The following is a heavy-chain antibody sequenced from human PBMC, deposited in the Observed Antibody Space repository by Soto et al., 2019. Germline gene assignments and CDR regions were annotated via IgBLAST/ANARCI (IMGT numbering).Heavy chain of an antibody. CDR2: IFYSGST. J-gene: IGHJ6*02. CDR1: GGSVSSGSYY. CDR3: ARGVIAAAGTSLNAYYCYYYGMDV. V-gene: IGHV4-61*01. D-gene: IGHD6-13*01. Sequence: QVQLQESGPGLVKPSETLSLTCTVSGGSVSSGSYYWSWIRQPPGKGLEWIGYIFYSGSTNYNPSLKRRVTLSVDTAKNQFSLKLSSVTAADTAVYYGARGVIAAAGTSLNAYYCYYYGMDVWGQGTPVTVSS.